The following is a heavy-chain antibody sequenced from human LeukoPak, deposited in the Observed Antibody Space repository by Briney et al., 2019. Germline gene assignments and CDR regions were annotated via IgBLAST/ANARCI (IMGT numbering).Heavy chain of an antibody. J-gene: IGHJ4*02. V-gene: IGHV1-69*13. CDR1: GGTFSSYA. Sequence: GASVKVSCEASGGTFSSYAISWVRQAPGQGLEWMGGIIPIFGTANYAQKFQGRVTITADESTSTAYMELSSLRSEDTAVYYCARDLGKTYYYDSSGYPDWGQGTLVTVSS. D-gene: IGHD3-22*01. CDR3: ARDLGKTYYYDSSGYPD. CDR2: IIPIFGTA.